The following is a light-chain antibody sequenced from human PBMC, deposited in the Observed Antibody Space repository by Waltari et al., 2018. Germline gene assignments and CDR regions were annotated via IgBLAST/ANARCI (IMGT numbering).Light chain of an antibody. Sequence: SYDLTQPPSVSVSPGQTASISCSGDKLGNKYVSWYQLKPGHFPVTVIYQDTKRPSGIAERFAGFNSGTTATLTISGTQAVDEADYFCQTWDTSIFVFGPGTKVTVL. CDR2: QDT. J-gene: IGLJ1*01. CDR3: QTWDTSIFV. CDR1: KLGNKY. V-gene: IGLV3-1*01.